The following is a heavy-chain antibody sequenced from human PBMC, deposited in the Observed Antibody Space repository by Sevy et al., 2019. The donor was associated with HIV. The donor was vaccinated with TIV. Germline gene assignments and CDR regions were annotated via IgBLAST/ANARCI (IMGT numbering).Heavy chain of an antibody. D-gene: IGHD1-26*01. J-gene: IGHJ4*02. CDR1: GFTFSSYA. CDR2: ISYDGSNK. Sequence: GGSLILSCAASGFTFSSYAMHWVRQAPGKGLEWVAVISYDGSNKYYADSVKGRFTISRDNSKNTRYLQMNSLRAEDTAVYYCARDRSGSYPGPFDYWGQGTLVTVSS. CDR3: ARDRSGSYPGPFDY. V-gene: IGHV3-30*04.